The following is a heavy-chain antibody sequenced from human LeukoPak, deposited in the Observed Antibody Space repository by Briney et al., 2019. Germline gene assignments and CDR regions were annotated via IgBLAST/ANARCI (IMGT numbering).Heavy chain of an antibody. V-gene: IGHV3-7*01. D-gene: IGHD1-26*01. CDR3: ASNMYSENYYLYPF. Sequence: GGSLRLSCAASGFTFSDYWMSWVRQTPEKGLQWVANIKPDGSEGYFINSVKGRFTISRDNAKNSLYLQMNSLRAEDTAVYYCASNMYSENYYLYPFWGQGTLVTVSS. J-gene: IGHJ4*02. CDR2: IKPDGSEG. CDR1: GFTFSDYW.